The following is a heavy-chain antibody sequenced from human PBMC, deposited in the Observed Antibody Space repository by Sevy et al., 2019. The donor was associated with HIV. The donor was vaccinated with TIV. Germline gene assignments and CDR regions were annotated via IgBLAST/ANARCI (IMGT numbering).Heavy chain of an antibody. Sequence: ASVKVSCKVSGYTLTELSMHWVRQAPGKGLEWMGGFDPEDGETIYAQKFQGRVTMTEDTSTDTANMELSSLRSEDTAVYYCTGGYYYDSSQNWFDPWGQGTLVTVSS. CDR1: GYTLTELS. D-gene: IGHD3-22*01. V-gene: IGHV1-24*01. J-gene: IGHJ5*02. CDR2: FDPEDGET. CDR3: TGGYYYDSSQNWFDP.